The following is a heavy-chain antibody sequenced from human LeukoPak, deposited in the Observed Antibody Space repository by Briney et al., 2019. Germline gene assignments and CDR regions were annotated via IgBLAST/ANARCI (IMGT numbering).Heavy chain of an antibody. V-gene: IGHV1-69*05. J-gene: IGHJ4*02. Sequence: GASVKVSCKASGGTFISYAISWVRQAPGQGREWMGGIIPIFGTANYAQKFQGRVTITTDESTSTAYMELSSLRSEDTAVYYCARGGGYSYGSIGDYWGQGTLVTVSS. CDR2: IIPIFGTA. CDR1: GGTFISYA. CDR3: ARGGGYSYGSIGDY. D-gene: IGHD5-18*01.